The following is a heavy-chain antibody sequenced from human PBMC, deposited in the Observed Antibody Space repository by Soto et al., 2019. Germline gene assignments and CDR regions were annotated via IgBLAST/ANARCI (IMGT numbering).Heavy chain of an antibody. V-gene: IGHV4-4*02. D-gene: IGHD6-6*01. CDR3: AGGGWHGLEYYMDV. J-gene: IGHJ6*03. CDR2: IYESGMT. Sequence: QVQLQESGPGLVKPSGTLSLTCAVFSGSISRSNWWSWVRQPPGKGLEWIGEIYESGMTNYNPSLESRVTISVDRSKNRFSLNLISMTAADTAVYYCAGGGWHGLEYYMDVWGKGTTVTVSS. CDR1: SGSISRSNW.